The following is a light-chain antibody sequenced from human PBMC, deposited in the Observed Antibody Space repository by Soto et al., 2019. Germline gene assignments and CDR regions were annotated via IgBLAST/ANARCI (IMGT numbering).Light chain of an antibody. Sequence: AIRMTQSPSSLSASTGDRVTITCRASQGISSYLAWYQQKPGKAPKLLIYAASTLQSGVPSRFSGSGSGTDFTFTISSLQPEDVGTYYCQRYDNLPLTFGPGTKVDI. V-gene: IGKV1-8*01. CDR3: QRYDNLPLT. J-gene: IGKJ3*01. CDR1: QGISSY. CDR2: AAS.